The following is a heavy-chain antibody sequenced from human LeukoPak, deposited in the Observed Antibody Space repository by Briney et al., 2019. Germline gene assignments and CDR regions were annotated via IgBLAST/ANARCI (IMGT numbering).Heavy chain of an antibody. Sequence: ASVKVSCKASGYTFTSYGISWVRQAPGQGLEWMGGIIPIFGTANYAQKFQGRVTITADESTSTAYMELSSLRSEDTAVYYCARDLGKAARLDYYYYMDVWGKGTTVTVSS. CDR1: GYTFTSYG. CDR3: ARDLGKAARLDYYYYMDV. D-gene: IGHD6-6*01. V-gene: IGHV1-69*13. J-gene: IGHJ6*03. CDR2: IIPIFGTA.